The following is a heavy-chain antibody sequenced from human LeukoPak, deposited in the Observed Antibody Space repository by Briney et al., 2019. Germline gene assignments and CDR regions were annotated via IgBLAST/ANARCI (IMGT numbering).Heavy chain of an antibody. CDR3: ARVPDWSGYPYDY. D-gene: IGHD3-3*01. Sequence: ASVKVSCKASGYTFTGYYMHWVRQAPGQGLEWMGWINPNSGGTNYAQKFQGRVTMTRDTSISTAYMELSRLRSDDTAVYYCARVPDWSGYPYDYWGQGTLVTVSS. J-gene: IGHJ4*02. CDR1: GYTFTGYY. V-gene: IGHV1-2*02. CDR2: INPNSGGT.